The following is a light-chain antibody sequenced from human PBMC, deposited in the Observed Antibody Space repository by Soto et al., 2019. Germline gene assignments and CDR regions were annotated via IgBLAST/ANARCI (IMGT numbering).Light chain of an antibody. CDR1: QSVSSR. J-gene: IGKJ5*01. Sequence: EIVMTQSPATLSVSPGERVTLSCRASQSVSSRLAWYHQKPGQSPRLLIYGASTRATGIPARFSGSGSGTDFRLTINSLQSEDFAIYYCQQYSEWPPITFGQGTLLEIK. CDR3: QQYSEWPPIT. V-gene: IGKV3-15*01. CDR2: GAS.